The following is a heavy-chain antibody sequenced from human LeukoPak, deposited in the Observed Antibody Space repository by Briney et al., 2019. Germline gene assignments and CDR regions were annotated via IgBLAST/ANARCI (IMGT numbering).Heavy chain of an antibody. D-gene: IGHD2-15*01. CDR1: GYTLSIFD. CDR3: ARGGNWFDP. J-gene: IGHJ5*02. CDR2: IIPIFGTA. V-gene: IGHV1-69*13. Sequence: SVKVSCKASGYTLSIFDIHWARQAPGQGLEWMGGIIPIFGTANYAQKFQGRVTITADESTSTAYMELSSLRSEDTAVYYCARGGNWFDPWGQGTLVTVSS.